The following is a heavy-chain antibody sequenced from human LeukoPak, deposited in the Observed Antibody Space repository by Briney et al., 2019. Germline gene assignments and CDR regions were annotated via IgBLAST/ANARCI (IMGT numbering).Heavy chain of an antibody. CDR2: MYHSGST. V-gene: IGHV4-4*02. J-gene: IGHJ4*02. CDR3: ARAPHFFDTSGSRYYFDY. Sequence: SETLSLTCGVSGGSISSNNWWSWVRQPPGKGLEWIGEMYHSGSTNYNPSLKSRVTISVDKSKNQFSLTLTSVTAADTAVYFCARAPHFFDTSGSRYYFDYWGQGALVTVSS. CDR1: GGSISSNNW. D-gene: IGHD3-22*01.